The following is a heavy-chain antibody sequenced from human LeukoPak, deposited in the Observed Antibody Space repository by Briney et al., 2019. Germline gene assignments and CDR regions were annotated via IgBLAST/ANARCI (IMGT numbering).Heavy chain of an antibody. Sequence: ETLSLTCTVSGGSISSYYWSWIRQAPGKGLEWVSSISSSSSYIYYADSVKGRFTISRDNAKNSLYLQMNSLRAEDTAVYYCARYTSNVVGKRHYFDYWGQGTLVTVSS. CDR3: ARYTSNVVGKRHYFDY. J-gene: IGHJ4*02. D-gene: IGHD1-26*01. V-gene: IGHV3-21*01. CDR1: GGSISSYY. CDR2: ISSSSSYI.